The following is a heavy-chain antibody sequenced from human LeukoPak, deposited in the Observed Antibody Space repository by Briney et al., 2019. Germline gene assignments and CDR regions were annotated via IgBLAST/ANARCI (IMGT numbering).Heavy chain of an antibody. Sequence: GGSLRISCAASGFNISDYFMSWIRQAPGKGLDWVSYISGSGGVIYYADSVKGRFSISRDNAKNSLFMQMNSLRADDTAVYYCAREGRAGATRGWFDPWGQGTLVTVFS. CDR3: AREGRAGATRGWFDP. V-gene: IGHV3-11*01. CDR1: GFNISDYF. D-gene: IGHD1-26*01. J-gene: IGHJ5*02. CDR2: ISGSGGVI.